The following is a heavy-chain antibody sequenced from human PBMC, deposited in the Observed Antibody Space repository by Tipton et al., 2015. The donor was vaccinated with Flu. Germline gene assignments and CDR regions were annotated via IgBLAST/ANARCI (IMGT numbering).Heavy chain of an antibody. CDR2: ISHSGRT. Sequence: TLSLTCAVSDYSISSGYYWGWIRQPPGKGLEWIVCISHSGRTYYNPSLKSRVTISIDTARNQFSQRLSSVTATDTAVYYCARSTYYYGSGSSDYWGQGTLVTVSS. J-gene: IGHJ4*02. CDR3: ARSTYYYGSGSSDY. V-gene: IGHV4-38-2*01. D-gene: IGHD3-10*01. CDR1: DYSISSGYY.